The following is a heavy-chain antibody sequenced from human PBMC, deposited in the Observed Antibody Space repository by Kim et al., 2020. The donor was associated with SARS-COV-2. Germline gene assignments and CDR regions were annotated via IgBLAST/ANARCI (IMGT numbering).Heavy chain of an antibody. V-gene: IGHV3-48*02. CDR3: ARDRRVPAATTEDAFDI. Sequence: GGSLRLSCAASGFTFSSYSMNWVRQAPGKGLEWVSYISSSSSTIYYADSVKGRFTISRDNAKNSLYLQMNSLRDEDTAVYYCARDRRVPAATTEDAFDIWGQGTMVTVSS. CDR2: ISSSSSTI. CDR1: GFTFSSYS. D-gene: IGHD2-2*01. J-gene: IGHJ3*02.